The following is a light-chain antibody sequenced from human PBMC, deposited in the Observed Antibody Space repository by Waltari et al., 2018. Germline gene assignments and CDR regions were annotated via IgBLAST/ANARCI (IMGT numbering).Light chain of an antibody. J-gene: IGKJ2*03. CDR1: QGINNW. Sequence: DIQMTQSPSYLSASVGDRVTITCRASQGINNWLAWYQQKPGKAPKLLIYRASNLETGVPSRFSGSGSGTDFILTISSLQPEDIATYYCQQHDNSPHSFGQGTKVEIK. CDR3: QQHDNSPHS. CDR2: RAS. V-gene: IGKV1-33*01.